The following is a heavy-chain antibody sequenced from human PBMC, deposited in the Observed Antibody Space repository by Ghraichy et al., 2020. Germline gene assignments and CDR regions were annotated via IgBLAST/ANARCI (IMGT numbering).Heavy chain of an antibody. D-gene: IGHD6-13*01. J-gene: IGHJ5*02. V-gene: IGHV4-34*01. CDR2: INHSGST. CDR1: GGSFSGYY. CDR3: ARGPRSSWYGYWFDP. Sequence: SETLSLTCAVYGGSFSGYYWSWIRQPPGKGLEWIGEINHSGSTNYNPSLKSRVTISVDTSKNQFSLKLSSVTAADTAVYYCARGPRSSWYGYWFDPWGQGTLVTVSS.